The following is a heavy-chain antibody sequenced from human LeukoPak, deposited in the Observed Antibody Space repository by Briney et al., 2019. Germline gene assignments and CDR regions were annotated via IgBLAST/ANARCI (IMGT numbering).Heavy chain of an antibody. CDR1: GGTFSSYA. V-gene: IGHV1-69*04. CDR3: AIHYSSSWFDAFDI. CDR2: IIPILGIA. Sequence: SVKVSCKASGGTFSSYAIGWVRQAPGQGLEWMGRIIPILGIANYAQKFQGRVTITADKSTSTAYMELSSLRSEGTAVYYCAIHYSSSWFDAFDIWGQGTMVTVSS. D-gene: IGHD6-13*01. J-gene: IGHJ3*02.